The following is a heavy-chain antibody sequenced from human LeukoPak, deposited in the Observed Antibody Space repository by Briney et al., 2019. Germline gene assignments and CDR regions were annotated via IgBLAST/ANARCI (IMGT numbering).Heavy chain of an antibody. V-gene: IGHV1-69*05. Sequence: ASVKVSCKASGGTFSSYAISWVRQAPGQGLEWMGGIIPIFGTANYAQKFQGRVTITTGESTSTAYMELSSLRSEDTAVYYCARGYCSSTSCYRFDAFDIWGQGTMVTVSS. J-gene: IGHJ3*02. D-gene: IGHD2-2*01. CDR2: IIPIFGTA. CDR3: ARGYCSSTSCYRFDAFDI. CDR1: GGTFSSYA.